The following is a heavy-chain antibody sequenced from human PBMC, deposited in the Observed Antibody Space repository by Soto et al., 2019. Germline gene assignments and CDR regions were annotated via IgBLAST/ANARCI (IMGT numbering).Heavy chain of an antibody. D-gene: IGHD3-3*01. J-gene: IGHJ5*02. Sequence: PSETRSLTCPVSVGSISSYYWSWIRQPPGKGLGWIGYIYYSGSTNYNPSLKSRVTISVDTSKNQFSLKLSSVTAADTAVYYCARVLVDYDFWSGYYISRWFDPWGQGTLVTVSS. V-gene: IGHV4-59*01. CDR1: VGSISSYY. CDR2: IYYSGST. CDR3: ARVLVDYDFWSGYYISRWFDP.